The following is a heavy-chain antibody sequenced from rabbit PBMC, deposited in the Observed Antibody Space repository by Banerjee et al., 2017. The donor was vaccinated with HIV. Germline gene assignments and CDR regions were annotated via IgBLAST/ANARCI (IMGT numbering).Heavy chain of an antibody. CDR1: GFSFGDRDV. Sequence: QEQLVESGGGLVQPEGSLTLTCKASGFSFGDRDVMCWVRQAPGKGLEWIACINGVTGRAVYATWAKGRFTISRTSSTTVTLRMTSLTAADRATYFCARDLVGVIGWNFYLWGQGTLVTVS. CDR2: INGVTGRA. V-gene: IGHV1S45*01. CDR3: ARDLVGVIGWNFYL. D-gene: IGHD1-1*01. J-gene: IGHJ4*01.